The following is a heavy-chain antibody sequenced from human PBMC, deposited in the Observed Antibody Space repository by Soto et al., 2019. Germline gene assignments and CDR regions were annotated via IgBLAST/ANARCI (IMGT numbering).Heavy chain of an antibody. CDR3: ARGSMFDGGYDSADYWYFDL. CDR2: IIPILGIA. J-gene: IGHJ2*01. V-gene: IGHV1-69*02. Sequence: SVKVSCKASGGTFSSYTISWVRQAPGQGLEWMGRIIPILGIANYAQKFQGRVTITADKSTSTAYMELSSLRSEDTAVYYCARGSMFDGGYDSADYWYFDLWGRGTLVTVSS. D-gene: IGHD5-12*01. CDR1: GGTFSSYT.